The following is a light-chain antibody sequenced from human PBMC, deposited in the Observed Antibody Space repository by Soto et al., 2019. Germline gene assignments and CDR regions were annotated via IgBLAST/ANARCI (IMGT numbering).Light chain of an antibody. CDR2: DVT. Sequence: QSVLTQPAYVSWSPGQSITISCTGTRSDVGGYNYVYWHQQHPGKAPKLMIYDVTNRPSGVSDRFSGSKSGNTASLTISWLQAEDEADYYCSSYTSSSTYVFGAGTKLTVL. CDR3: SSYTSSSTYV. V-gene: IGLV2-14*01. CDR1: RSDVGGYNY. J-gene: IGLJ1*01.